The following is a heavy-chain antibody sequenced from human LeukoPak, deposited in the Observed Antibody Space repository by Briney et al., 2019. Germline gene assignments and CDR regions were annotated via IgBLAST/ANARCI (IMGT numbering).Heavy chain of an antibody. CDR3: ARRYYYNLGSFPFDF. D-gene: IGHD3-10*01. V-gene: IGHV4-34*01. CDR1: CGSFSGYF. CDR2: IHNSGTT. J-gene: IGHJ4*02. Sequence: SETLSLTCAVYCGSFSGYFWSWIRQPSGKGLEWIGEIHNSGTTNYNPSLNSRVTISEDTSKNQFYLNLSSVTAADTAVYYCARRYYYNLGSFPFDFWGQGTLVTVSS.